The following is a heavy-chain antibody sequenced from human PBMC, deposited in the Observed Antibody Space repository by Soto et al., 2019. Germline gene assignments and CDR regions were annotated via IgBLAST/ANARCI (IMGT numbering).Heavy chain of an antibody. CDR3: AREAAGIGQKGSYYYYYMDV. V-gene: IGHV4-59*12. Sequence: SETLSLTCTVSGGSISSYYWSWIRQPPGKGLEWIGYIYYSGSTNYNPSLKSRVTISVDTSKNQFSLKLSSVTAADTAVYYCAREAAGIGQKGSYYYYYMDVWGKGTTVTVSS. D-gene: IGHD6-13*01. J-gene: IGHJ6*03. CDR2: IYYSGST. CDR1: GGSISSYY.